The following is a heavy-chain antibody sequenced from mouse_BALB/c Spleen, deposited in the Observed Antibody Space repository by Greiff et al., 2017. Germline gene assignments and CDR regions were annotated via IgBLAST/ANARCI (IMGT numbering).Heavy chain of an antibody. D-gene: IGHD2-3*01. J-gene: IGHJ4*01. CDR3: ASDGYYRAMDY. V-gene: IGHV2-2*02. CDR1: GFSLTSYG. CDR2: IWIGGST. Sequence: VQLVESGPGLVQPSQSLSITCTVSGFSLTSYGVHWVRQSPGKGLEWLGVIWIGGSTDYNAAFISRLSISKDNSKSQVFFKMNSLQANDTAIYYCASDGYYRAMDYWGQGTSVTVSS.